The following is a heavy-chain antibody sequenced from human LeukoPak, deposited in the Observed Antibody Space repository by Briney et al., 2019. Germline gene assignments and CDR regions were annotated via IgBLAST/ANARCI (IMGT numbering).Heavy chain of an antibody. CDR2: MSYDGTKE. D-gene: IGHD6-19*01. V-gene: IGHV3-30*03. Sequence: GGSLRLSCAASGFSFSSYAMHWVRQAPAKGLEWVAFMSYDGTKEYYADSVKGRFTISRDNSMNTLYLQMNSLRAEDTAVYYCARGKYSSGWFDYWGQGTLVTVSS. CDR1: GFSFSSYA. CDR3: ARGKYSSGWFDY. J-gene: IGHJ4*02.